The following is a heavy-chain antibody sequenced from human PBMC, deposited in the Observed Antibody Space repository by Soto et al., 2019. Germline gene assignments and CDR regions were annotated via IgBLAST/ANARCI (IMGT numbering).Heavy chain of an antibody. V-gene: IGHV1-18*01. CDR3: ARSSLRYFDWLSSLVRDAFDI. Sequence: ASVKVSCKASGYTFTSYGISWVRQAPGQGLEWMGWFSAYNGNTNYAQKLQGRVTMTTDTSTSTAYMELRSLRSDDTAVYYCARSSLRYFDWLSSLVRDAFDIWGQGTMVTVSS. J-gene: IGHJ3*02. D-gene: IGHD3-9*01. CDR1: GYTFTSYG. CDR2: FSAYNGNT.